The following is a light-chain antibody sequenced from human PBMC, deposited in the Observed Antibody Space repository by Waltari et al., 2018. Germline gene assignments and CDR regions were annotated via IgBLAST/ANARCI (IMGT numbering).Light chain of an antibody. V-gene: IGKV3-20*01. J-gene: IGKJ2*01. Sequence: EIVLMQSPGTLSLSPGERATLSCRASQSVSSSYLAWYQQKPGQAPRLLIYGASSRATGIPDRFSGSGSGTDFTLTISRLEPEDFAVYYCQQYGSSQTFGQGTKLEIK. CDR1: QSVSSSY. CDR2: GAS. CDR3: QQYGSSQT.